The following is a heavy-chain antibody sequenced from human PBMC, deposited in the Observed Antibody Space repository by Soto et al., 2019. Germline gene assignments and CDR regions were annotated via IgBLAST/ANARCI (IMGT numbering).Heavy chain of an antibody. D-gene: IGHD3-10*01. V-gene: IGHV4-39*01. CDR3: ARGITMVRGVINRFDY. J-gene: IGHJ4*02. CDR1: GGSISSGGYY. Sequence: PSETLSLTCTVSGGSISSGGYYWSWIRQDPGKGLEWIGSIFYSGTTYYSPSLKSRVTISVDTSKNQFSLKLSSVTAADTAVYYCARGITMVRGVINRFDYWGQGTLVTVSS. CDR2: IFYSGTT.